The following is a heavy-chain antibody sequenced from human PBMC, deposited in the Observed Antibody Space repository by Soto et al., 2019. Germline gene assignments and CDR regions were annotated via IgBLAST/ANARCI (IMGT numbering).Heavy chain of an antibody. V-gene: IGHV3-53*01. CDR3: VRDILGALDY. CDR1: GFTVSGNH. D-gene: IGHD1-26*01. J-gene: IGHJ4*02. Sequence: PGGSLRLSCAASGFTVSGNHMSWIRQAPGKGLEWVSVSYSGGNVNYAAPVKGRFSTSRDDSKNTLYLQMNSLRAEDTAVYYCVRDILGALDYWGQGILVTVSS. CDR2: SYSGGNV.